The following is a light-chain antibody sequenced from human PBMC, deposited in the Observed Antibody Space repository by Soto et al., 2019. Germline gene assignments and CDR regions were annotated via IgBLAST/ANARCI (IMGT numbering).Light chain of an antibody. CDR2: EVS. CDR1: SSDVGGYNY. V-gene: IGLV2-14*01. J-gene: IGLJ3*02. Sequence: QSVLTQPDSVSGSPGQSITISCTGTSSDVGGYNYVSWYQQHPGKAPKLMLYEVSNRPSGVSNRFSGSKSGNTASLTISGLQAEDEVDYYCSSYTSSSTRVFGGGTQLTVL. CDR3: SSYTSSSTRV.